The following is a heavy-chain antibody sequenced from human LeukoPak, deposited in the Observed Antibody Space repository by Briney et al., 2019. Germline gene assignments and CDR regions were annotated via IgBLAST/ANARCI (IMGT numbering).Heavy chain of an antibody. CDR2: VYYTGTT. CDR1: GGSISSFY. V-gene: IGHV4-59*01. D-gene: IGHD3-3*01. J-gene: IGHJ4*02. Sequence: PSETLSLTCTVSGGSISSFYWSWIRQSPGEGLEWIGYVYYTGTTNYNPSLKSRVTISVDTSKNQFSLKLSSVTAADTAVYYCARVYDFWSGYYSYYFDYWGQGTLVTVSS. CDR3: ARVYDFWSGYYSYYFDY.